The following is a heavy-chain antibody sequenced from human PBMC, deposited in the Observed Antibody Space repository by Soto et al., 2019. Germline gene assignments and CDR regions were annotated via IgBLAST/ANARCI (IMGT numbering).Heavy chain of an antibody. J-gene: IGHJ3*02. Sequence: SETLSLTCTVSGGSISSSSYYWGWIRQPPGKGLEWIGSIYYSGSTYYNPSLKSRVTISVDTSKNQFSLKLSSVTAADTAVYYCAREYSPFDAFDIWGRGTMVTVSS. CDR1: GGSISSSSYY. CDR2: IYYSGST. V-gene: IGHV4-39*07. D-gene: IGHD6-13*01. CDR3: AREYSPFDAFDI.